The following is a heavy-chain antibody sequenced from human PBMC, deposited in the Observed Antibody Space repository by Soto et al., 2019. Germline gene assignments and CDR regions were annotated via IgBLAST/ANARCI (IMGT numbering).Heavy chain of an antibody. CDR3: ARGGRAVAGGFDY. Sequence: EVQLVETGGGLIQPGGSLRLSCAASGFTVSSNYMSWVRQAPGKGLEWVSVIYSGGSTYYADSVKGRFTISRDNSKNTLYLQMNSLRAEDTAVYYCARGGRAVAGGFDYWGQGTLVTVSS. CDR2: IYSGGST. J-gene: IGHJ4*02. D-gene: IGHD6-19*01. V-gene: IGHV3-53*02. CDR1: GFTVSSNY.